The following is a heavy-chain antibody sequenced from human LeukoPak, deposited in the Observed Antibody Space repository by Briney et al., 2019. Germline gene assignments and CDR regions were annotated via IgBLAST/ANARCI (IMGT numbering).Heavy chain of an antibody. V-gene: IGHV3-30*18. CDR2: ISYDGSNK. D-gene: IGHD6-19*01. Sequence: GGSLRLSCAASGFTFSSYGMHWVHQAPGKGLEWVAVISYDGSNKYYADSVKGRFTISRDNSKNTLYLQMNSLRAEDTAVYYCAKPTGYSSGWYIDYWGQGTLVTVSS. CDR1: GFTFSSYG. J-gene: IGHJ4*02. CDR3: AKPTGYSSGWYIDY.